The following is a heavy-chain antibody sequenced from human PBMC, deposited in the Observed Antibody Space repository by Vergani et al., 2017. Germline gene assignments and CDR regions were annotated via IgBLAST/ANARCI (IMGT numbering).Heavy chain of an antibody. J-gene: IGHJ6*03. CDR1: GFTFNNYK. CDR3: ARVALTPPHDYYYYMDV. CDR2: ISSRSDTT. D-gene: IGHD2-15*01. Sequence: EVQLVESGGDLVQPGGSLRLSCEVSGFTFNNYKMKWVRQAPGKGLEWIAYISSRSDTTFYADSVKCRFTISRDNAKNSLYLQMNRLRDEDTGVYYCARVALTPPHDYYYYMDVWGKGTTVTVSS. V-gene: IGHV3-48*02.